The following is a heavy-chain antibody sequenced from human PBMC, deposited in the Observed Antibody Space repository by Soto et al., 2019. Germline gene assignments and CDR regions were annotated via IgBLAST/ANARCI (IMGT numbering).Heavy chain of an antibody. CDR1: GFTFSDHY. CDR3: ASGPYQYASGY. V-gene: IGHV3-11*01. Sequence: QVQLVESGGGLVKPGGSLRLSCAASGFTFSDHYMTWIRQAPGKGLEWVSKISGSGTNIYYADSVKGRLTVSRDNAKNSVYLQMDSLRAEDTAVYYCASGPYQYASGYGGQGTLLTVSS. J-gene: IGHJ4*02. D-gene: IGHD3-10*01. CDR2: ISGSGTNI.